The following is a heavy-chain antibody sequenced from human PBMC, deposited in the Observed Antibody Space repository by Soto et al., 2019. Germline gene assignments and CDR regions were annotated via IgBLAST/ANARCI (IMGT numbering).Heavy chain of an antibody. D-gene: IGHD6-13*01. CDR2: ISISSRTI. V-gene: IGHV3-48*02. J-gene: IGHJ5*02. CDR1: GFTFRSYS. CDR3: ARDNGIAGSFDP. Sequence: LRLSCAASGFTFRSYSMNWVRQPPGKGLEWVSYISISSRTIYYADSVKGRFTISRDDAKNSLYLQMNSLRDEDTSVYYCARDNGIAGSFDPWGQGTLVTVSS.